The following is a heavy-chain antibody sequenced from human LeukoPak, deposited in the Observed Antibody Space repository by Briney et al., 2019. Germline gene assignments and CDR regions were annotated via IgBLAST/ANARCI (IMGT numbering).Heavy chain of an antibody. CDR1: GFPFSFFE. Sequence: GGSLRLSCEVSGFPFSFFEINWVRQAPGKGLEWVSNIASSGRTRYYADSVKGRFSISRDNAKNSLYLQMNTLRVEDTGVYYCVRDSNYYHNSGGRNVHYDSLDIWGHGTTVTVSS. CDR2: IASSGRTR. D-gene: IGHD2-21*01. J-gene: IGHJ3*02. V-gene: IGHV3-48*03. CDR3: VRDSNYYHNSGGRNVHYDSLDI.